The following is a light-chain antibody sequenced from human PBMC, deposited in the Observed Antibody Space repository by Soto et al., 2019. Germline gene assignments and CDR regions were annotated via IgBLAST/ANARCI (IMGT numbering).Light chain of an antibody. V-gene: IGKV1-39*01. CDR3: QQSYSTPF. CDR1: QSISSY. Sequence: DIQMTQSPSSLSASVGDRVTITCRASQSISSYLNWYQQKPGKAPKLLIYAASSLQSGVPSRFSGSGSGTDFTLTISSLQPEDFATYYCQQSYSTPFFGPWTKVDIK. CDR2: AAS. J-gene: IGKJ3*01.